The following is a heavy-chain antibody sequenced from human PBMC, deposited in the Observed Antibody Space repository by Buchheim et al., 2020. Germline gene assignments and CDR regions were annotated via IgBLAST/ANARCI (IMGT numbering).Heavy chain of an antibody. D-gene: IGHD7-27*01. Sequence: EVQLVESGGGLVQPGGSLRLSCATSGFIFSSYWMSWVRQAPGKGLEWVANIKQDGSEKYYVDSVKGRFTASRDNAKNSLYLQINSLRAEDTAVYYCARDVTGLYWYFDLWGRGTL. CDR1: GFIFSSYW. J-gene: IGHJ2*01. CDR3: ARDVTGLYWYFDL. CDR2: IKQDGSEK. V-gene: IGHV3-7*01.